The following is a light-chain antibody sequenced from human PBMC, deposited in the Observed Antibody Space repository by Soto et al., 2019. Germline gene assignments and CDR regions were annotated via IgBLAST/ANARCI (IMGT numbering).Light chain of an antibody. CDR1: RSDIGDYNY. CDR3: CSYTRSGTLI. V-gene: IGLV2-14*01. Sequence: QSALPQPASFSVSPGQSITISCGGTRSDIGDYNYVSWYQQHPGKVPKVIIYDVSNRPSGVSYRFSGTKSGNTASLTVSGLQAEDEADYYCCSYTRSGTLIFGTGTKLTVL. J-gene: IGLJ1*01. CDR2: DVS.